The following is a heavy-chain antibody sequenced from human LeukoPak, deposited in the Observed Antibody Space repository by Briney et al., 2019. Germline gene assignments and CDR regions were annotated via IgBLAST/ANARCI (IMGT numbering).Heavy chain of an antibody. V-gene: IGHV4-61*08. CDR3: ARHLGYCSSTSCYSWFDP. CDR2: IYYSGST. D-gene: IGHD2-2*01. J-gene: IGHJ5*02. CDR1: GGSISSGGYS. Sequence: SETLSLTCAVSGGSISSGGYSWSWIRQPPGKGLEWIGHIYYSGSTNYNPSLKSRVTISVDTSKNQFSLKVRSVTAADTAVYYCARHLGYCSSTSCYSWFDPWGQGTLVTVSS.